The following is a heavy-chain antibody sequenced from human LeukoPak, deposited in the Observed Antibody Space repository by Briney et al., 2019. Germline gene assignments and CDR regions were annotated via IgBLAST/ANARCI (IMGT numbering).Heavy chain of an antibody. CDR1: GGSFSDYQ. D-gene: IGHD3-16*01. CDR3: ARGLVWRFLFDSRRDSFDL. J-gene: IGHJ3*01. CDR2: ISHSGST. Sequence: PSETLSLTCTDSGGSFSDYQWNWIRQSPGKGLEWIGDISHSGSTTYNPSLESRVTIALDASKNQFSLRLRSVTAADTAIYYCARGLVWRFLFDSRRDSFDLWGQGTTITVSS. V-gene: IGHV4-34*01.